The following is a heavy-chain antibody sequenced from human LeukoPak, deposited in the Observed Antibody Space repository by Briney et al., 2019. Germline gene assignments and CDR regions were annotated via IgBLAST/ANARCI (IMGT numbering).Heavy chain of an antibody. CDR1: GGSISSSSYY. J-gene: IGHJ6*03. D-gene: IGHD3-16*01. Sequence: PSVTLSLTCTVSGGSISSSSYYWGWIRQPPGKGREWIGSIYYSGSTYYNPSLKSRVTISVDTSKNQFSLKLSSVTAADPAVYYCARETSQKGAHYMDVWGKGTTVTISS. V-gene: IGHV4-39*07. CDR2: IYYSGST. CDR3: ARETSQKGAHYMDV.